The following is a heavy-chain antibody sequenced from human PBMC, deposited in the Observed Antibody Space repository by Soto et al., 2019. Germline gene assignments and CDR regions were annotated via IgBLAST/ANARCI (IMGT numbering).Heavy chain of an antibody. Sequence: SETLSLTCTVSGGSISSSSYYWGWIRQPPGKGLEWIGSIYYSGSTYYNPSLKSRVTISVDTSKNQFSLKLSSVTAADTAVYYCARPNPSVRADYGGNMYNWFDPWGQGTLVTVSS. V-gene: IGHV4-39*01. CDR3: ARPNPSVRADYGGNMYNWFDP. CDR1: GGSISSSSYY. CDR2: IYYSGST. J-gene: IGHJ5*02. D-gene: IGHD4-17*01.